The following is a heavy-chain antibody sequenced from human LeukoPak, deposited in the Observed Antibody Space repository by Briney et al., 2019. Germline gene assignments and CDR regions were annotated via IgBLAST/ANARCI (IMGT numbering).Heavy chain of an antibody. Sequence: PGGSLRLSCAASGFTFSSYSMNWVRQAPGKGLEWVSYISVSSNTIYYADSVKGRFTISRDNAKNSLYLQMNSLRAEDTALYYCARGSREIWFGELIPVWYYYYMDVWGKGTTVTVSS. CDR3: ARGSREIWFGELIPVWYYYYMDV. CDR1: GFTFSSYS. CDR2: ISVSSNTI. J-gene: IGHJ6*03. V-gene: IGHV3-48*04. D-gene: IGHD3-10*01.